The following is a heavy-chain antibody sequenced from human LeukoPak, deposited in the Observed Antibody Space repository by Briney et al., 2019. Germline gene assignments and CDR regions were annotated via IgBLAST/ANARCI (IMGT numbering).Heavy chain of an antibody. V-gene: IGHV3-30*02. Sequence: GGSLRLSCAASGFTFSSYGMHWVRQAPGKGLEWVAFIRYDGSNKYYADSVKGRFTISRDNSKNSLYLQMNSLRAEDTAVYYCARGSIAARPGTDEFDYWGQGTLVTVSS. CDR1: GFTFSSYG. CDR2: IRYDGSNK. CDR3: ARGSIAARPGTDEFDY. J-gene: IGHJ4*02. D-gene: IGHD6-6*01.